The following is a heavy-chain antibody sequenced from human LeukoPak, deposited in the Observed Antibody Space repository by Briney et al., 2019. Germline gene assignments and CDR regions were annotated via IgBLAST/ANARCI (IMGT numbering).Heavy chain of an antibody. Sequence: SETLSLTCTISGGSISSYYWSWIRQPPGKGLEWIGYIYYSGSTNYNPSLKSRVTISVDTSKNQFSLKLSSVTAADTAVYYCARVSGWYFGDFDYWGQGTLVTVSS. V-gene: IGHV4-59*01. J-gene: IGHJ4*02. CDR2: IYYSGST. CDR3: ARVSGWYFGDFDY. CDR1: GGSISSYY. D-gene: IGHD6-19*01.